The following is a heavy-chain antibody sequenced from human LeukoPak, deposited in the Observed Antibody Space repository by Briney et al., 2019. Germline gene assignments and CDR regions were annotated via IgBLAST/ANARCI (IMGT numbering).Heavy chain of an antibody. CDR2: ISDRGDST. CDR1: GFSVTTYA. CDR3: AKGGWGLTINNFDI. Sequence: RAGGSLRLSCAASGFSVTTYAMGWVRQAPGKGLEWVSVISDRGDSTHYADSVKGRFTISRDSSKNTLYLRMNSLRGEDTAVYYCAKGGWGLTINNFDIWGQGTMVTVSS. J-gene: IGHJ3*02. D-gene: IGHD3-9*01. V-gene: IGHV3-23*01.